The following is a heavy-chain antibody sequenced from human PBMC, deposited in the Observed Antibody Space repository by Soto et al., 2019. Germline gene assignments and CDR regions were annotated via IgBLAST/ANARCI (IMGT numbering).Heavy chain of an antibody. CDR1: SGSISSSNW. J-gene: IGHJ5*02. D-gene: IGHD5-12*01. CDR2: IYHSGST. Sequence: SETLSLTCAVSSGSISSSNWWSWVRQPPGKGLEWIGEIYHSGSTNYNPSLKSRVTISVDKSKNQFSLKLSSVTAADTAVYYCARDGDHSGYDSLDPWGQGTLVTVSS. V-gene: IGHV4-4*02. CDR3: ARDGDHSGYDSLDP.